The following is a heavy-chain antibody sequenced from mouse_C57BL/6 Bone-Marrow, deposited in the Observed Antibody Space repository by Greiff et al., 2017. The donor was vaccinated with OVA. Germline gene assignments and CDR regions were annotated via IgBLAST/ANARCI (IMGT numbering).Heavy chain of an antibody. Sequence: QVQLQQSGPELVKPGASVKISCKASGYTFTSYYIHWVKQRPGQGLEWIGWIYPGGGNTKYNEKFKGKATLTADTSSSTAYMQLSSLTSEDSAVYYCARREPRHYCDIDDWGKGTSVTVSS. CDR3: ARREPRHYCDIDD. CDR1: GYTFTSYY. V-gene: IGHV1-66*01. CDR2: IYPGGGNT. J-gene: IGHJ4*01.